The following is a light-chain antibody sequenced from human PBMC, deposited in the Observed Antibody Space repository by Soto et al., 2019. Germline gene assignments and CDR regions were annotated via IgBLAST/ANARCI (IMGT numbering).Light chain of an antibody. CDR3: QQYCSSPRT. Sequence: EIVLTQSPGTLSLSPGERATHSCRASQSVSSSYLAWYQQKSGQAPRLFIYCASSRATGIPDRFSGRGSGISLTLTISTLEPEDFAVYYGQQYCSSPRTFGQGTKVEIK. J-gene: IGKJ1*01. V-gene: IGKV3-20*01. CDR1: QSVSSSY. CDR2: CAS.